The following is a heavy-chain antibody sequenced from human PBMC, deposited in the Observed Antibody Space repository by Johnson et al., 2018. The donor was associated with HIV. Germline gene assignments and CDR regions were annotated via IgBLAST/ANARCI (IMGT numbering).Heavy chain of an antibody. V-gene: IGHV3-33*01. CDR2: IWYDGSNK. CDR3: ARPGVVVTPPDAFDI. D-gene: IGHD3-22*01. CDR1: GFTFSSYG. Sequence: QVQLVESGGGVVQPGRSLRLSCAASGFTFSSYGMHWVRQAPGKGLEWVAVIWYDGSNKYYADSVKGRFTISRDNSKNTLYLQMNSLRAEDTAVYYCARPGVVVTPPDAFDIWGQGTMVTVSS. J-gene: IGHJ3*02.